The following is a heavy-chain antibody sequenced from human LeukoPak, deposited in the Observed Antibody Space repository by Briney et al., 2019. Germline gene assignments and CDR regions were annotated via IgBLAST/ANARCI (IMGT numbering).Heavy chain of an antibody. CDR2: IRYDGSNK. CDR1: GFTFSSYG. D-gene: IGHD6-19*01. V-gene: IGHV3-30*02. Sequence: PGGSLRFSCAASGFTFSSYGMHWVRQAPGKGLEWVAFIRYDGSNKYYADSVKGRFTISRDNSKNTLYLQMNSLRAEDTAVYYCAKLKGTSGWYYYYYMDVWGKGTTVTISS. CDR3: AKLKGTSGWYYYYYMDV. J-gene: IGHJ6*03.